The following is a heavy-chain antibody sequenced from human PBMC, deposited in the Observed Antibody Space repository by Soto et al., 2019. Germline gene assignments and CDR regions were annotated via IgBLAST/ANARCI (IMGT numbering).Heavy chain of an antibody. Sequence: QVQLVESGGGVVQPGRSLRLSCAASGFTFSSYPMHWVRQAPGKGLEWLAVISSDGTNKNYADSVKGRFTISRDNSENTLFLPVNSLTSEDSAVYFCARNYYEDYWGQGTLVTVSS. D-gene: IGHD3-22*01. CDR3: ARNYYEDY. V-gene: IGHV3-30-3*01. CDR1: GFTFSSYP. J-gene: IGHJ4*02. CDR2: ISSDGTNK.